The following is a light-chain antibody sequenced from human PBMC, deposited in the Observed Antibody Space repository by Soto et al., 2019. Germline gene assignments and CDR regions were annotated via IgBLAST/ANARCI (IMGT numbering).Light chain of an antibody. CDR1: ESVSTN. CDR3: QQYEYWLSLT. Sequence: EKVMTQSPATLSVSPGERATLSCRASESVSTNLAWYHQKPGQAPRLLIYGSSTRATGIPARFSGSGSGTKFTLTLTGLQSDDFGVYYCQQYEYWLSLTIGGCTKVEIK. J-gene: IGKJ4*01. CDR2: GSS. V-gene: IGKV3-15*01.